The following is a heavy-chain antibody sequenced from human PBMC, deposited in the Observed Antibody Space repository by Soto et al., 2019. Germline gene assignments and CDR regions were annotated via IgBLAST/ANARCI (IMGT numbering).Heavy chain of an antibody. V-gene: IGHV3-30-3*01. CDR3: ASGIAARSSYYGMDV. CDR1: GFTFSSYA. Sequence: QVQLVESGGGVVQPGRSLRLSCAASGFTFSSYAMHWVRQAPGKGLEWVAVISYDGSNKYYADSVKGRFTISRDNSKNTLYLQMNSLRAEDTAVYYCASGIAARSSYYGMDVWGQGTTVTVSS. D-gene: IGHD6-6*01. J-gene: IGHJ6*02. CDR2: ISYDGSNK.